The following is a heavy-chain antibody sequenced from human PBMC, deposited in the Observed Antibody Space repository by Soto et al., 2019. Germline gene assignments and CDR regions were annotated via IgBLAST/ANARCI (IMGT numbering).Heavy chain of an antibody. CDR3: ARERDTTGYVLKY. CDR1: GFTASNNY. J-gene: IGHJ4*02. CDR2: LYTGGST. V-gene: IGHV3-66*01. Sequence: EVQLVESGGGLVQPGESLRLSCAASGFTASNNYMSWVRQAPGKGLEWVSILYTGGSTYYAGSVKDRFTISRDNSKNMLYLQMNSLRAEDTAVYYCARERDTTGYVLKYWGQGTLVTVSS. D-gene: IGHD3-22*01.